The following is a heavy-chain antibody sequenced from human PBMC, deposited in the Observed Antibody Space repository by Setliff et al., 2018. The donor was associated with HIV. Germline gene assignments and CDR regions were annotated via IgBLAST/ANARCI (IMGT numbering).Heavy chain of an antibody. CDR3: TTGGAD. Sequence: PGGSLSLSCAASGFTFSKTWMTWVRQAPGKGLEWVGRIKSNIDGGKRDYAAPVKGRFTISRDDSKNTVYLQMNSLKSEDSALYYCTTGGADWGQGTRVTVSS. J-gene: IGHJ4*02. D-gene: IGHD3-16*01. CDR1: GFTFSKTW. V-gene: IGHV3-15*01. CDR2: IKSNIDGGKR.